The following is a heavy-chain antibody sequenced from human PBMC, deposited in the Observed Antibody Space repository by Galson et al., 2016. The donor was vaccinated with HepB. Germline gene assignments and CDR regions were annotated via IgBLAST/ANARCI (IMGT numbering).Heavy chain of an antibody. J-gene: IGHJ6*02. D-gene: IGHD3-9*01. CDR3: ARVGRRDSRYVFGLDG. V-gene: IGHV4-59*11. CDR2: IYYSGST. Sequence: SETLSLTCTLSGGSIGYLYWSWIRQPPGKGLEWIGNIYYSGSTNYNPSLKSRVTMSVDTSKNQFSLRLSFVTAADTAVDYFARVGRRDSRYVFGLDGWGHGTTVTVSS. CDR1: GGSIGYLY.